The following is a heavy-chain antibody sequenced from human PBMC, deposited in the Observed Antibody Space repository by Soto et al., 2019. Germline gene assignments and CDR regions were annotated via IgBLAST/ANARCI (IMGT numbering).Heavy chain of an antibody. V-gene: IGHV4-59*02. J-gene: IGHJ4*02. D-gene: IGHD3-16*01. CDR2: MYYSGSP. Sequence: ETLSLTCTVSGASVRSYYLTWIRQPPGKGLEWIGSMYYSGSPDYNPFLKGRVTISADTYKNQFSLHLNSVTPEDTAVYYCAREFPYYVSSDSYLDYWGQGTLVTVSS. CDR3: AREFPYYVSSDSYLDY. CDR1: GASVRSYY.